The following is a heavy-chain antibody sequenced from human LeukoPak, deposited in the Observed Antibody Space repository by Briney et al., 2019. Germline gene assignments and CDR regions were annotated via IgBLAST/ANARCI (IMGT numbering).Heavy chain of an antibody. J-gene: IGHJ6*02. D-gene: IGHD2-2*02. CDR2: ISGSGGST. Sequence: PGGSLRLSCAASGFTFSSYAMSWVRQAPGKGLEWVSAISGSGGSTYYADSVKGRFTISRDNSKNTLYLQMNSLRAEDTAVYYCAKARSSTSCYIGCYYYYGMDVWGQGTTVTVSS. CDR1: GFTFSSYA. CDR3: AKARSSTSCYIGCYYYYGMDV. V-gene: IGHV3-23*01.